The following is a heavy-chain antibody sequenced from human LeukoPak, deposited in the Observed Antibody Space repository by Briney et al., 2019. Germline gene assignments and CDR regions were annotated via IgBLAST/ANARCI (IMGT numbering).Heavy chain of an antibody. CDR2: PILGIA. D-gene: IGHD3-3*01. CDR3: ARATYYDFWSGYPLDY. V-gene: IGHV1-69*02. Sequence: PILGIANYAQKFQGRGTITGDKSTSTAYMELSSLRSEDTAVYYCARATYYDFWSGYPLDYWGQGTLVTVSS. J-gene: IGHJ4*02.